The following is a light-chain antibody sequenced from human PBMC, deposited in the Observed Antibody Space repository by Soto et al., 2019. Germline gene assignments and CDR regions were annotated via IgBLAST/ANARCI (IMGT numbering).Light chain of an antibody. CDR1: SSDVGRYNY. J-gene: IGLJ3*02. V-gene: IGLV2-14*01. CDR2: EVN. CDR3: SSYATGSTPWV. Sequence: QLVLTQPASVSGSPGQSITISCTGTSSDVGRYNYVSWYQQHPGKAPKLMIYEVNNRPSGVSYRFSGSKSGNTASLTISGLQAEDESDYYCSSYATGSTPWVFGGGTKLTVL.